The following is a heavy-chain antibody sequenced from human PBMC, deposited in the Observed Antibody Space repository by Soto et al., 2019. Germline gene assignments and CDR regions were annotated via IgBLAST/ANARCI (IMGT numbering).Heavy chain of an antibody. CDR3: AKESKAAAGDNYDYYGMDV. V-gene: IGHV3-30*18. D-gene: IGHD6-13*01. CDR1: GFTFSSYG. J-gene: IGHJ6*01. Sequence: QVQLVESGGGVVQPGRSLRLSCAASGFTFSSYGMHWVRQAPGKGLEWVAVISYDGSNKYYADSVKGRFTISRDNSKNTLYLQMNSLRAEDTAVYYCAKESKAAAGDNYDYYGMDVW. CDR2: ISYDGSNK.